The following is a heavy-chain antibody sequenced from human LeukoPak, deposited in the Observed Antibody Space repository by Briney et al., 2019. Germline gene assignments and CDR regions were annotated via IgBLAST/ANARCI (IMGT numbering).Heavy chain of an antibody. CDR2: ISSGSSAI. V-gene: IGHV3-21*01. J-gene: IGHJ4*02. Sequence: GGSLRLSCEASGFTFTTYSITWVRRAPGKGLEWVSIISSGSSAIFSADALKGRFTISRDDAKNLLYLDMNSLRAEDTAVYYCARVHTAVTRHFDFWGQGTLVNVSS. CDR3: ARVHTAVTRHFDF. D-gene: IGHD4-17*01. CDR1: GFTFTTYS.